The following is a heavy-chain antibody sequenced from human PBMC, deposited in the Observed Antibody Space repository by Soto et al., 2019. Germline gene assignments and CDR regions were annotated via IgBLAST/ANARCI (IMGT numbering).Heavy chain of an antibody. CDR3: ARAGYSSGWLAFDI. Sequence: ASVKVSCKASGYTFTGYYMHWVRQAPGQGLEWMGWINPNSGGTNYAQKFQGWVTMTRDTSISTAYMELSRLRSDDTAVYYCARAGYSSGWLAFDIWGQGTMVTVSS. V-gene: IGHV1-2*04. CDR2: INPNSGGT. D-gene: IGHD6-19*01. J-gene: IGHJ3*02. CDR1: GYTFTGYY.